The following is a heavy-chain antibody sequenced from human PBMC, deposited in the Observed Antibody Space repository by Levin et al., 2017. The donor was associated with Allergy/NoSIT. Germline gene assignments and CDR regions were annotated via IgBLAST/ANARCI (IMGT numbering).Heavy chain of an antibody. CDR2: VSTDGSTT. CDR3: AKALSD. J-gene: IGHJ4*02. V-gene: IGHV3-74*01. CDR1: GFTFSSYS. Sequence: GGSLRLSSAASGFTFSSYSMHWVRQGPGKGPMWVSRVSTDGSTTIYADSVKGRFTVSRDNAKNTLYLQMNSLRVEDTAIYYCAKALSDWGQGTLVTVSS.